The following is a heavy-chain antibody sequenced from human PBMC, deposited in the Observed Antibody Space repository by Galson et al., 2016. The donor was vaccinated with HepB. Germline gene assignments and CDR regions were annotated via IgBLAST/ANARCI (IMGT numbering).Heavy chain of an antibody. CDR2: FSSSTGNI. Sequence: SLRLSCAASGFTTSSSWMTWVRQAPGKGLEWVSYFSSSTGNILYPDSVKGRFTVSRDNAKNSLSLRMNSLIADDTAVYYCARVRGDYGGTYDSWGQGTLVTVSS. CDR1: GFTTSSSW. J-gene: IGHJ4*02. D-gene: IGHD4-23*01. CDR3: ARVRGDYGGTYDS. V-gene: IGHV3-48*04.